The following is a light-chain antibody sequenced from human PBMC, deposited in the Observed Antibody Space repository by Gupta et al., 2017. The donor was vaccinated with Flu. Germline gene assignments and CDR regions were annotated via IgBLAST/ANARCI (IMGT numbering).Light chain of an antibody. Sequence: PSYVSASVGDRVTITCRASQSVTNSLNWYQQKAGKAPKLLIYDVSTLQGAVPSRFSGSGSGTDFTLTINSLQPEDFATYSCQQGHSNPVTFGRGTTVEIK. CDR1: QSVTNS. CDR2: DVS. J-gene: IGKJ4*02. V-gene: IGKV1-39*01. CDR3: QQGHSNPVT.